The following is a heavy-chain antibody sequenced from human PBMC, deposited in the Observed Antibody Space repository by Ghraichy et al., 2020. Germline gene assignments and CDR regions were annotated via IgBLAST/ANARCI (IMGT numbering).Heavy chain of an antibody. V-gene: IGHV4-39*01. CDR3: ARRPPPRLMGPKADAFDV. D-gene: IGHD5-24*01. CDR2: VLYRGGA. J-gene: IGHJ3*01. Sequence: SQTLSLTCSVSGGSISSDDSYYWAWIRQPPGKGLELVGSVLYRGGADYNPSLKSRVTISIDTANNKFSLKLNSVTVADTAVYYCARRPPPRLMGPKADAFDVWGQGAMVIVSS. CDR1: GGSISSDDSYY.